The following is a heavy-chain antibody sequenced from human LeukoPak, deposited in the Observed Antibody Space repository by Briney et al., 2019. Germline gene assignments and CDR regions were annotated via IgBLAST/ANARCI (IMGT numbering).Heavy chain of an antibody. CDR3: ARGGSYSWFDS. V-gene: IGHV3-7*01. CDR2: IKQDGSEK. Sequence: PGGSLRLPCAASGYTFNNYWMTWVRQAPGKGLEWVVAIKQDGSEKYYVDSVKGRFTISRDNAKNSLYLQMNSLRAEDTAVYYCARGGSYSWFDSWGQGTPVTVSS. CDR1: GYTFNNYW. J-gene: IGHJ5*01.